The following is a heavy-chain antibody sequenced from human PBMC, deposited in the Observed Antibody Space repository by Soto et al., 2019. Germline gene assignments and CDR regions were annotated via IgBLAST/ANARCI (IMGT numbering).Heavy chain of an antibody. Sequence: QVQLVQSGAEVKKPGASVKVSCKASGYTFTGYYMHWVRQAPGQGLEWMGWINPNSGGTNYVQKFQGWVTMTRDTSISTAYMELSRLRSDDTAVYYCARAYYYDSSGFDYWGQGTLVTVSS. J-gene: IGHJ4*02. V-gene: IGHV1-2*04. CDR3: ARAYYYDSSGFDY. D-gene: IGHD3-22*01. CDR2: INPNSGGT. CDR1: GYTFTGYY.